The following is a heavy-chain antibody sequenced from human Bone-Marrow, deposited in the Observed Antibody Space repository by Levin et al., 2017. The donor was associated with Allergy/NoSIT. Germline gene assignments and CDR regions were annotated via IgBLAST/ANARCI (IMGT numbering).Heavy chain of an antibody. D-gene: IGHD2-2*01. J-gene: IGHJ3*02. CDR1: GLTFSNYA. Sequence: PSETLSLTCAASGLTFSNYAFSWLRQAPGKGLEWVSTIAVSGGTTYYADSLKGRFTISRDNSKDTVSLQMNSLRAEDTAVYYCANGGDCRSTTCHYTPAFDIWGQGTMVTVSS. V-gene: IGHV3-23*01. CDR2: IAVSGGTT. CDR3: ANGGDCRSTTCHYTPAFDI.